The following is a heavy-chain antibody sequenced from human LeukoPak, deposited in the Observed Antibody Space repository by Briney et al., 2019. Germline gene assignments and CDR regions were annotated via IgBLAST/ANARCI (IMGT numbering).Heavy chain of an antibody. Sequence: SGGSLRLSCAASGFMFSNYGMHWVRQAPGKGLEWVAVIWYDGNNQYYADSVKGRFTISRDKSGNTLYLQMNSLRVEDTAVYYCARLSGSFFGTLDCWGQGTLVTVSS. CDR3: ARLSGSFFGTLDC. D-gene: IGHD3-10*01. CDR1: GFMFSNYG. J-gene: IGHJ4*02. V-gene: IGHV3-33*01. CDR2: IWYDGNNQ.